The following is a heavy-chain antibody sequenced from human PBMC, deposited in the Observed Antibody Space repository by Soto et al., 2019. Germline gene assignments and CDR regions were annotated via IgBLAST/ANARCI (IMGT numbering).Heavy chain of an antibody. CDR1: GYSFSSWW. CDR2: IYPSDSQT. V-gene: IGHV5-51*01. Sequence: GESLKISCKGSGYSFSSWWIAWVRQMPGKGLEYMGIIYPSDSQTRYSPSFQGQVTISADKSISTTYLQWSSLKASDTATYYCAIDGFYGDYSSNYFDPWGQGTLVTVSS. CDR3: AIDGFYGDYSSNYFDP. D-gene: IGHD4-17*01. J-gene: IGHJ5*02.